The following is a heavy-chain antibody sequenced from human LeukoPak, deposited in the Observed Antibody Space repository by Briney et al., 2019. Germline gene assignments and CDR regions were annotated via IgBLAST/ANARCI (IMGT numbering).Heavy chain of an antibody. CDR2: ISSSSSYI. D-gene: IGHD1-26*01. J-gene: IGHJ4*02. Sequence: GGSLRVYCAASGLTFSSYSMNWVRQAPGKGLEWVSSISSSSSYIYYADSVKGRFTISRDNAKNSLYLQMNSLRAEDTAVYYCARGGELLSPIDYWGQGTLVTVSS. CDR3: ARGGELLSPIDY. CDR1: GLTFSSYS. V-gene: IGHV3-21*01.